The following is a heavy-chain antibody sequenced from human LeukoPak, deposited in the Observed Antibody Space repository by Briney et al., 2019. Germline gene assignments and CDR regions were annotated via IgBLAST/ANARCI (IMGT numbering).Heavy chain of an antibody. V-gene: IGHV4-39*07. CDR1: GGSISSGDYY. D-gene: IGHD2-2*02. CDR2: INHSGST. J-gene: IGHJ4*02. Sequence: SETLSLTCTVSGGSISSGDYYWSWIRQPPGKGLEWIGEINHSGSTNYNPSLKSRVTISVDTSKNQFSLKLSSVTAADTAVYYCARGYCSSTSCYTWEFFDYWGQGTLVTVSS. CDR3: ARGYCSSTSCYTWEFFDY.